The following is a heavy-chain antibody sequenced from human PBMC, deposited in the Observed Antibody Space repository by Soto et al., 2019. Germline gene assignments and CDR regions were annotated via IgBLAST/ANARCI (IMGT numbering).Heavy chain of an antibody. D-gene: IGHD3-3*01. CDR2: IWYDGSNK. CDR3: ARDFFQANYMDV. V-gene: IGHV3-33*01. J-gene: IGHJ6*03. CDR1: GFTFSSYG. Sequence: GGSLRLSYAASGFTFSSYGMHWVRQAPGKGLEWVAVIWYDGSNKYYADSVKGRFTISRDNSKNTLYLQMNSLRAEDTAVYYCARDFFQANYMDVWGKGTTVTVSS.